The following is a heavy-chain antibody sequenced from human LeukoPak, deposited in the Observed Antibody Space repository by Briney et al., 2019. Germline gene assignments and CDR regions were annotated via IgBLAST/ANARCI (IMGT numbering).Heavy chain of an antibody. CDR1: VGSLRVYY. CDR3: ARDAVPRDYGDTVNAYDL. V-gene: IGHV4-34*01. J-gene: IGHJ3*01. Sequence: PSQTLCLTCAVSVGSLRVYYWGCIRQSPRKGLWWRGDIHLDGTNKYKSSFKSRVTIFLASSKNEVSLRLSPVTAADTALYFCARDAVPRDYGDTVNAYDLWGQGTMVTVAP. D-gene: IGHD4-17*01. CDR2: IHLDGTN.